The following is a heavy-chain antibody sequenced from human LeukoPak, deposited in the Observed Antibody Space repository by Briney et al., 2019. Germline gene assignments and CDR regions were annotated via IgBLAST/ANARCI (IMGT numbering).Heavy chain of an antibody. J-gene: IGHJ4*02. V-gene: IGHV3-43D*03. Sequence: GGSLRLSCAASGFTFDDYAMHWVRQAPGKGLEWVSLISWDGGSTYYADSVKGRFTISRDNSKNSLYLQMNSLRAEDTALYYCAKAGYYYDSSGYYLLDYWGQGTLVTVSS. CDR2: ISWDGGST. CDR3: AKAGYYYDSSGYYLLDY. CDR1: GFTFDDYA. D-gene: IGHD3-22*01.